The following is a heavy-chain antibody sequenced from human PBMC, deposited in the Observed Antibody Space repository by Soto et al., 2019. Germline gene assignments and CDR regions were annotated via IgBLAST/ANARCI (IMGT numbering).Heavy chain of an antibody. CDR1: GFTFSDYY. J-gene: IGHJ4*02. Sequence: PGGSLRLSCAASGFTFSDYYMSWIRQAPGKGLEWVSYISSSSSYTNYADSVKGRFTISRDNAKNSLYLQMNSLRAEDTAVYYCAKRVDTAMVDWGWVDYWGQGTLVTVSS. CDR2: ISSSSSYT. V-gene: IGHV3-11*03. CDR3: AKRVDTAMVDWGWVDY. D-gene: IGHD5-18*01.